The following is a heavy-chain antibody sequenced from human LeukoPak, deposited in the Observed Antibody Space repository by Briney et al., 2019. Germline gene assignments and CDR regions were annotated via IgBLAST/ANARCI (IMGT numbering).Heavy chain of an antibody. CDR3: ARDYDILTGYFSPPDY. Sequence: ASVKVSCKASGYTFTVYSMHWVRQAPGQGREWMGWINPNSGDTKYSQNFQGRVTMSWDTSISTAYMELNRLTSDDTAVYYCARDYDILTGYFSPPDYWGQGTLVTVSS. CDR2: INPNSGDT. V-gene: IGHV1-2*02. J-gene: IGHJ4*02. CDR1: GYTFTVYS. D-gene: IGHD3-9*01.